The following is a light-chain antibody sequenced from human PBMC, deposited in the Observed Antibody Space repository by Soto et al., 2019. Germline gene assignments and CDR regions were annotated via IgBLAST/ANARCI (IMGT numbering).Light chain of an antibody. V-gene: IGLV2-14*01. CDR1: SSDVGGYNY. CDR3: SSYTRSSTLYVV. Sequence: QSALTQPASVSGSPGQSITISCTGTSSDVGGYNYVSWYQQQPGKAPKLMIYDVSNRPSGVSNRFSGSTSGNTASLTISGLQAEDEADYYCSSYTRSSTLYVVFGGGTKLTVL. J-gene: IGLJ2*01. CDR2: DVS.